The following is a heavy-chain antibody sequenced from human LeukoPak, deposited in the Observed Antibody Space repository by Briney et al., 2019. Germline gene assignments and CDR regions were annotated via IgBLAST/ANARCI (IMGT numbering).Heavy chain of an antibody. J-gene: IGHJ6*02. CDR2: ISGGSGST. D-gene: IGHD3-3*01. V-gene: IGHV3-23*01. CDR1: GFTFSSYA. Sequence: PGGSLRLSCAASGFTFSSYAMSWVRQAPGKGLAWVSTISGGSGSTYCADSVKGRFTISRDNSKNTLYLQMNSLRAEDTAVYYCAKDDYDFWSGYLPQKYGMDVWGQGTTVTVSS. CDR3: AKDDYDFWSGYLPQKYGMDV.